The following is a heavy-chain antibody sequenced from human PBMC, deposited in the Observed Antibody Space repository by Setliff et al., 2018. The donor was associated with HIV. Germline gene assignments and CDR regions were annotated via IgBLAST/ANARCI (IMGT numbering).Heavy chain of an antibody. J-gene: IGHJ5*02. CDR2: ISPQNGKT. V-gene: IGHV1-18*01. CDR1: GYDFRRYG. Sequence: ASVKVSCKTPGYDFRRYGIAWVRQVPGHGLEWMGWISPQNGKTKYAQRFQGRVTMTTDTSTSTAYMELRSLRSDDTAVYYCARGTTPLGWFDPWGQGTLVTVSS. D-gene: IGHD2-2*01. CDR3: ARGTTPLGWFDP.